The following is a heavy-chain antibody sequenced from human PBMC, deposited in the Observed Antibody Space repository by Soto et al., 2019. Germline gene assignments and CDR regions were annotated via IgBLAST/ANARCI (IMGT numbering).Heavy chain of an antibody. J-gene: IGHJ4*02. CDR3: ARQIYDSDTGPNFQYYFDS. D-gene: IGHD3-22*01. V-gene: IGHV5-10-1*01. CDR1: GYSFAGYW. CDR2: IDPSDSQT. Sequence: PGESLKIVCNGSGYSFAGYWITWVRQKPGKGLEWMGRIDPSDSQTYYSPSFRGHVTISVTKSITTVFLQWSSLRASDTAMYYCARQIYDSDTGPNFQYYFDSWGQGTPVTVSS.